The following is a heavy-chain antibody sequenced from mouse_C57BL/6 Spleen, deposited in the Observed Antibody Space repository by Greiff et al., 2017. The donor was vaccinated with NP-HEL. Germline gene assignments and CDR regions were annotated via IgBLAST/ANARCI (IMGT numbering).Heavy chain of an antibody. D-gene: IGHD4-1*01. CDR2: ISSGSSTI. V-gene: IGHV5-17*01. CDR1: GFTFSDYG. J-gene: IGHJ2*01. Sequence: EVMLVESGGGLVKPGGSLKLSCAASGFTFSDYGMHWVRQAPEKGLEWVAYISSGSSTIYYADTVKGRFTISRDNAKNTLFLQMTSLRSEDTAMYYCARGLNWAYYFDYWGQGTTLTVSS. CDR3: ARGLNWAYYFDY.